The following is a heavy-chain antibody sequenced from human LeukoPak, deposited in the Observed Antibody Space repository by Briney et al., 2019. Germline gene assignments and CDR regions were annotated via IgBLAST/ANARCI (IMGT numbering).Heavy chain of an antibody. CDR1: GGTFSSYA. V-gene: IGHV1-69*05. J-gene: IGHJ5*02. D-gene: IGHD3-3*01. Sequence: SVKVSCKASGGTFSSYAISWVRQAPGQGLEWMGGIIPIFGTANYAQKFQGRVTITTDESTGTAYMELSSLRSEDTAVYYCARGEAITIFGVVNARFDPWGQGTLVTVSS. CDR2: IIPIFGTA. CDR3: ARGEAITIFGVVNARFDP.